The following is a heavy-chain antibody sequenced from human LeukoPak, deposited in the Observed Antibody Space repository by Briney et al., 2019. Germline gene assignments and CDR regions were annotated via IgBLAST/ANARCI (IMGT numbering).Heavy chain of an antibody. D-gene: IGHD3-22*01. CDR1: GGSISSYY. J-gene: IGHJ4*02. CDR2: IYYSGST. CDR3: ARAPWYDSSGLDY. V-gene: IGHV4-59*01. Sequence: PSETLSLTCTVSGGSISSYYWSWIRQPPGKGLEWIGYIYYSGSTNYNPSLKSRVTISVDTSKNQFSPKLSSVTAADTAVYYCARAPWYDSSGLDYWGQGTLVTVSS.